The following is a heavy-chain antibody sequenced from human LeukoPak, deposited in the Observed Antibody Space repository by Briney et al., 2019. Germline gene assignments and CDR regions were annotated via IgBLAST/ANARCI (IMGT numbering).Heavy chain of an antibody. Sequence: GGSLRLSCAASGFTFSSYGMHWVRQAPGKGLEWVAFIRYDGSNKYNAESVKGRFTISRDNSKNTLYLQMNSLRAEDRAVYYCAKDRSQYCSSSSCYTEIDYWGQGTLVTVSS. CDR3: AKDRSQYCSSSSCYTEIDY. D-gene: IGHD2-2*02. CDR2: IRYDGSNK. CDR1: GFTFSSYG. J-gene: IGHJ4*02. V-gene: IGHV3-30*02.